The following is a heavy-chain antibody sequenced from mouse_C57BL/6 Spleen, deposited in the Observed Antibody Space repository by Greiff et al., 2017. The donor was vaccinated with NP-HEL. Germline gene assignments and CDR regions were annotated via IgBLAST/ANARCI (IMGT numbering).Heavy chain of an antibody. CDR1: GYSFTGYY. V-gene: IGHV1-42*01. CDR3: ARRNYRGKRGAMDY. J-gene: IGHJ4*01. CDR2: INPSTGGT. Sequence: VQLKESGPELVKPGASVKISCKASGYSFTGYYMNWVKQSPEKSLEWIGEINPSTGGTTYNQKFKAKATLTVDKSSSTAYMQLKSLTSEDSAVYYCARRNYRGKRGAMDYWGQGTSVTVSS. D-gene: IGHD2-12*01.